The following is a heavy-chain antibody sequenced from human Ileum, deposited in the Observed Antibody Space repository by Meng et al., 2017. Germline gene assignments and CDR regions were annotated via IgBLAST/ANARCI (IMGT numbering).Heavy chain of an antibody. D-gene: IGHD7-27*01. CDR1: VGSVSTSDYQ. J-gene: IGHJ4*02. V-gene: IGHV4-61*08. Sequence: QVQLRESGPELVRPSETLSLICTVSVGSVSTSDYQWGWIRQPPGKGLEWIGYAGTNYNHSLESRVTISVDTSKRQFSLKLTSVTAADTAVYYCARDHWGSLDYWGQGILVTVSS. CDR3: ARDHWGSLDY. CDR2: AGT.